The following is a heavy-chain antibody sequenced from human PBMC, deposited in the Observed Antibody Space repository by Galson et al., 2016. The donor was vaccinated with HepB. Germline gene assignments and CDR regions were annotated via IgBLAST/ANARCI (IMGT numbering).Heavy chain of an antibody. CDR2: ISRSSTTI. CDR1: GFTFSTYS. Sequence: SLRLSCAASGFTFSTYSMNWVRQAPGKGLEWVSYISRSSTTIYYADSVKGRFTISRDNSKNTLYLQLNSLRAEDTAVYYCAREDPNIAVAALDYWGQGTLVTVSS. D-gene: IGHD6-19*01. CDR3: AREDPNIAVAALDY. V-gene: IGHV3-48*01. J-gene: IGHJ4*02.